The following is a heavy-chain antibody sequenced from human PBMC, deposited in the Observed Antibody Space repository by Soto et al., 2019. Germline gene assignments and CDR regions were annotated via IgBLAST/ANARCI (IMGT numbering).Heavy chain of an antibody. CDR3: GRVLDILTGYPLGRFDP. CDR1: GYSISSGYY. J-gene: IGHJ5*02. Sequence: PSETLSLTCAVSGYSISSGYYWGWIRQPPGKGLEWIGSIYHSVSTYYNPSLKSRVTISVDTSKNQFSLKLSSVTAADTAVYYCGRVLDILTGYPLGRFDPCGQGTLLAFFS. CDR2: IYHSVST. D-gene: IGHD3-9*01. V-gene: IGHV4-38-2*01.